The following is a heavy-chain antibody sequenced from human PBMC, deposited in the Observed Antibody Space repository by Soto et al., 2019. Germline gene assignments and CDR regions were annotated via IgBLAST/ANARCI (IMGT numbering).Heavy chain of an antibody. CDR2: ISSSSSTI. J-gene: IGHJ6*02. D-gene: IGHD1-1*01. Sequence: PGGSLRLSCAASGFTFSSYSMNWVRQAPGKGLEWVSYISSSSSTIYYADSVKGRFTISRDNAKNSLYLQMNSLRDEDTAVYYCARLREPNYYYYGTDVWGQGTTVTVSS. CDR3: ARLREPNYYYYGTDV. CDR1: GFTFSSYS. V-gene: IGHV3-48*02.